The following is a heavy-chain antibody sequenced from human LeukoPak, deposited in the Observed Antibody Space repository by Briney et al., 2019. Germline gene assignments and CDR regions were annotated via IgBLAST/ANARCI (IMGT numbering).Heavy chain of an antibody. CDR1: GFTFSNYY. D-gene: IGHD5-12*01. V-gene: IGHV3-7*01. CDR3: ARDIGYGDS. Sequence: GGSLRLSCAASGFTFSNYYMTWVRQAPGEGLKWVASIKQDGRQTYYVDSVKGRFTISRDNAKNSLYLQMNSLRAEDTAVYYCARDIGYGDSWGRGTLVTVSS. CDR2: IKQDGRQT. J-gene: IGHJ4*02.